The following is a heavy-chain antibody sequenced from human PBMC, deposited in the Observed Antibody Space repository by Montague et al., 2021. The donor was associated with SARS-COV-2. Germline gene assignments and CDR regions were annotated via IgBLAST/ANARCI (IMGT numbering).Heavy chain of an antibody. CDR1: GGSISSSSYY. J-gene: IGHJ5*02. D-gene: IGHD3-9*01. Sequence: SETLSLTYTVSGGSISSSSYYWGWIRQPPGKGLEWIGSIYYSGSTYYXPSLKSRVTISVDTSKNQFSLKLSSVTAADTAVYYCARPGSYYDIWCSSTNWFDPWGQGTLVTVSS. CDR2: IYYSGST. CDR3: ARPGSYYDIWCSSTNWFDP. V-gene: IGHV4-39*01.